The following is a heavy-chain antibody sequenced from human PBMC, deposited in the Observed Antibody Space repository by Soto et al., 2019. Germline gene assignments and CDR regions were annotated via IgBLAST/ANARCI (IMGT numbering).Heavy chain of an antibody. CDR2: ISASGGST. V-gene: IGHV3-23*01. Sequence: PGGSLRLSCAASGFTFSSYAMTWVRQAPGKGLEWVSAISASGGSTYYADSVKGRFTISRDNSKNTLYLQMNSLRAEDTAVYYCTTVRFLEWLDAFDIWGQGTMVTVSS. J-gene: IGHJ3*02. D-gene: IGHD3-3*01. CDR3: TTVRFLEWLDAFDI. CDR1: GFTFSSYA.